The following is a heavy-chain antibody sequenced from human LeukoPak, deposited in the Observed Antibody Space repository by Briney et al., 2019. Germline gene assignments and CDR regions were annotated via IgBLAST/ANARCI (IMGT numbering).Heavy chain of an antibody. D-gene: IGHD4-23*01. Sequence: GGSLRLSCAASGFTFSSYWMHWVRQAPGKGLEWVAVISYDGSNKYYADSVKGRFTISRDNSKNTLYLQMNSLRAEDTAVYYCARGALGKRRRDYWYFDLWGRGTLVTVSS. CDR2: ISYDGSNK. V-gene: IGHV3-30-3*01. CDR3: ARGALGKRRRDYWYFDL. J-gene: IGHJ2*01. CDR1: GFTFSSYW.